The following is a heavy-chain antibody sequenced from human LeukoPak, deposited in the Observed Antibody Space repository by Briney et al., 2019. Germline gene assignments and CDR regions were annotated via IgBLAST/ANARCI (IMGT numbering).Heavy chain of an antibody. V-gene: IGHV3-23*01. CDR1: GFTFSSYA. J-gene: IGHJ3*02. Sequence: GGSLRLSCAASGFTFSSYAMSWVRQAPGKGLEWVSAISGSGGSTYYADSVKGRFTISRDNSKNSLHLQMNSLRAEDTAVYYCARARIGPYDAFDIWGQGTMVTVSS. CDR2: ISGSGGST. CDR3: ARARIGPYDAFDI. D-gene: IGHD3-10*01.